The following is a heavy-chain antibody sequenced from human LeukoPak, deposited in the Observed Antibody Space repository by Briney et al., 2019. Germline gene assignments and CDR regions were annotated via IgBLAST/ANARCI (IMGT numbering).Heavy chain of an antibody. CDR3: ARDAGVSDDAFDI. CDR2: ISSSSSYI. V-gene: IGHV3-21*01. Sequence: PGGSLRLSCAASRFTFSSYSMNWVRQAPGKGLEWVSSISSSSSYIYYADSVKGRFTISRDNAKNSLYLQMNSLRAEDTAVYYCARDAGVSDDAFDIWGQGTMVTVSS. CDR1: RFTFSSYS. J-gene: IGHJ3*02.